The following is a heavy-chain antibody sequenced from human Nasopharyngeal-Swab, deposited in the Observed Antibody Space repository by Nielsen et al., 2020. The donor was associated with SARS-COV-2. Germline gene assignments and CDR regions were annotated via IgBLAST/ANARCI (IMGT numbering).Heavy chain of an antibody. CDR3: ARDDIGYYYGMDV. D-gene: IGHD5-12*01. CDR2: ISSNGGST. Sequence: GESLKISCSASGFTFSSYAMHWVRQAPGKGLEYVSAISSNGGSTHYADSVKGRFTISRDNSKNTLYLQMNSLRAEDTAVYYCARDDIGYYYGMDVWGQGTTVTASS. V-gene: IGHV3-64*04. CDR1: GFTFSSYA. J-gene: IGHJ6*02.